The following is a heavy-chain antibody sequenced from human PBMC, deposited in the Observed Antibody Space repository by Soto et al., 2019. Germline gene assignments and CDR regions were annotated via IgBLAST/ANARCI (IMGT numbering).Heavy chain of an antibody. CDR3: ARDLYSYGSYAMDV. J-gene: IGHJ6*02. CDR2: ISAYNGNT. D-gene: IGHD5-18*01. V-gene: IGHV1-18*04. CDR1: GYTFTTYG. Sequence: QVHLVQSGAEVKKPGASVKVSCKTSGYTFTTYGISWVRQAPGQGLEWMGWISAYNGNTNYAQKLQGRVTMNTATSTSTAYMERRSLRYDDTAVYSCARDLYSYGSYAMDVWGQGTTVTVSS.